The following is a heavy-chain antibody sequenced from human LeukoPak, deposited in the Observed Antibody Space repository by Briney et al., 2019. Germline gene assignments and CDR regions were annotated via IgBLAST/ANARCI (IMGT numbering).Heavy chain of an antibody. CDR3: ARTIVGAPDY. Sequence: PSETLSLTCTVSGGSISSSSHYWGWIRQPPGKGLEWIGSIYYSGSTYYNPSLKSRVTISVDTSKNQFSLKLGSVTAADTAVYYCARTIVGAPDYWGRGTLVTVSS. CDR2: IYYSGST. CDR1: GGSISSSSHY. V-gene: IGHV4-39*01. D-gene: IGHD1-26*01. J-gene: IGHJ4*02.